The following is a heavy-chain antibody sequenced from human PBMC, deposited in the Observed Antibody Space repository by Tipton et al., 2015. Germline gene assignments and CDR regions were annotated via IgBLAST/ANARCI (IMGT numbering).Heavy chain of an antibody. V-gene: IGHV4-39*01. CDR2: LYYSGST. CDR1: GGSISSESYF. Sequence: TLSLTCAVSGGSISSESYFWGWLRQPPGKGLEWIGSLYYSGSTYNPSLKSRVTISADKTKNQISLKLTSVTAADTAVYYCARAPSDYDIWSGTFDYWGQGTLVTVSS. J-gene: IGHJ4*02. D-gene: IGHD3-3*01. CDR3: ARAPSDYDIWSGTFDY.